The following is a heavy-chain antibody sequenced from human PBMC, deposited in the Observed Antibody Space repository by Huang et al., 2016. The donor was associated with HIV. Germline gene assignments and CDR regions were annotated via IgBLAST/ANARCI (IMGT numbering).Heavy chain of an antibody. CDR2: ISGDNVST. CDR3: ARTKGEFDF. CDR1: GYKFKIYE. D-gene: IGHD3-16*01. J-gene: IGHJ4*02. Sequence: QIHLVQSGPEVKQPGASVKVSCKDSGYKFKIYEITWVRQTPGQGLEWMGWISGDNVSTRFAQKFQDRLTMTTDVSTSTAYLELRSLRLDDTAVYYCARTKGEFDFWGQGALVTVSS. V-gene: IGHV1-18*04.